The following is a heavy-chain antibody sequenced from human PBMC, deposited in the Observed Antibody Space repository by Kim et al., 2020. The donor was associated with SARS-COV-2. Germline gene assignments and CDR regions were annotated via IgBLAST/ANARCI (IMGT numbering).Heavy chain of an antibody. D-gene: IGHD2-21*01. Sequence: KFQGRVTITRDTSASTAYMELSSLRSEDTAVYYCARFVAAAGHLDYWGQGTLVTVSS. CDR3: ARFVAAAGHLDY. V-gene: IGHV1-3*01. J-gene: IGHJ4*02.